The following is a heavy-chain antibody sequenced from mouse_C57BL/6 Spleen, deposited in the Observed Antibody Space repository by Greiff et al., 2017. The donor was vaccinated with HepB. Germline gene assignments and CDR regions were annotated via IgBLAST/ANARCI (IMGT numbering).Heavy chain of an antibody. Sequence: DVHLVESGGGLVKPGGSLKLSCAASGFTFSSYAMSWVRQTPEKRLEWVATISDGGSYTYYPDNVKGRFTISRDNAKNNLYLQMSHLKSEDTAMYYCARDRIVTSYYFDYWGQGTTLTVSS. V-gene: IGHV5-4*01. J-gene: IGHJ2*01. D-gene: IGHD2-5*01. CDR2: ISDGGSYT. CDR3: ARDRIVTSYYFDY. CDR1: GFTFSSYA.